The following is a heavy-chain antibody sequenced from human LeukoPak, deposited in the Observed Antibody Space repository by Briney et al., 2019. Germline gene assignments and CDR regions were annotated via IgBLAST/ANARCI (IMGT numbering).Heavy chain of an antibody. CDR1: GYTFTSYG. CDR2: ISAYNGNT. J-gene: IGHJ4*02. D-gene: IGHD3-3*01. CDR3: ARGSIWVIIPYYFDY. Sequence: ASVKVSRKASGYTFTSYGITWVRQAPGQGLEWMGWISAYNGNTNYAQKLQGRVTMTTDTSTSTAYMELRSLRSDDTAVYYCARGSIWVIIPYYFDYWGQGTLVTVSS. V-gene: IGHV1-18*01.